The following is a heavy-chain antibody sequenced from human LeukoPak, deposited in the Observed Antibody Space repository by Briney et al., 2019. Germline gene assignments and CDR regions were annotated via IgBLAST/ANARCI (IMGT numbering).Heavy chain of an antibody. J-gene: IGHJ6*04. Sequence: GGALRLSCAASGFTFISYAMSWVRQAPGKGVEWVSAISGSGGSTYYAESVKGRFTISRDNSKNTLYLQMNSLRAEDTAVYYCAKGRSSSPKMDVWGKGTTVTVSS. CDR3: AKGRSSSPKMDV. D-gene: IGHD6-13*01. CDR1: GFTFISYA. CDR2: ISGSGGST. V-gene: IGHV3-23*01.